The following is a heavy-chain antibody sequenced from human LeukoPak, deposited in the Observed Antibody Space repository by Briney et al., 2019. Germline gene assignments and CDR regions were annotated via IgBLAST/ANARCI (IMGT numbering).Heavy chain of an antibody. V-gene: IGHV6-1*01. CDR3: ARGAAGAFDI. J-gene: IGHJ3*02. D-gene: IGHD2-15*01. CDR2: TYYRSKWYN. CDR1: GDSVSSNTAA. Sequence: SQTLSLTCAISGDSVSSNTAAWNWIRQSPSRGLEWLGRTYYRSKWYNDYTVSAKSRITVNPDTSKNQFSLQLNSVTPEDTAVYFCARGAAGAFDIWGQGTMDTVSS.